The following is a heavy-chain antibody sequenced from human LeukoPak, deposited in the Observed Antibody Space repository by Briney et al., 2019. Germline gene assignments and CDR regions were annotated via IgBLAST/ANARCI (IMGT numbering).Heavy chain of an antibody. V-gene: IGHV4-59*01. CDR3: ARDPPPCYSAFDI. CDR1: GGSISSYY. J-gene: IGHJ3*02. D-gene: IGHD2-21*01. Sequence: SETLSLTCTVSGGSISSYYWSWIRQPPGKGLEWIGYIYYSGSTNYNPSLKSRVTISVDTSKNQFSLKLSSVTAADTAAYYCARDPPPCYSAFDIWGQGTMVTVSS. CDR2: IYYSGST.